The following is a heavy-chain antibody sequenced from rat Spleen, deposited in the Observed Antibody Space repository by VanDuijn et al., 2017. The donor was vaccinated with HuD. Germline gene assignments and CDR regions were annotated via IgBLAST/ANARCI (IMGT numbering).Heavy chain of an antibody. Sequence: EVQLVESGGGLVQPGRSLKLSCAASGFTFSDYNMAWVRQAPKKGLEWVATISYDGSSTYYRDSVKGRFTISRDNAKSTLYLQMDSLRSEDTATYYDARYLNYGSPYFDYWGQGVMVTVSS. D-gene: IGHD1-3*01. CDR2: ISYDGSST. CDR1: GFTFSDYN. CDR3: ARYLNYGSPYFDY. J-gene: IGHJ2*01. V-gene: IGHV5-7*01.